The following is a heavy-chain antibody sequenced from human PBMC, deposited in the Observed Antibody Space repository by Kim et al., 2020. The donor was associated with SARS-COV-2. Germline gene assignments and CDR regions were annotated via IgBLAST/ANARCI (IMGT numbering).Heavy chain of an antibody. CDR3: ARDMRAAAGIAAFDI. J-gene: IGHJ3*02. Sequence: GGSLRLSCAASGFTFSDYYMSWIRQAPGKGLEWVSYISSSSSYTNYADSVKGRFTISRDNAKNSLYLQMNSLRAEDTAVYYCARDMRAAAGIAAFDIWGQGTMVTVSS. D-gene: IGHD6-13*01. CDR2: ISSSSSYT. CDR1: GFTFSDYY. V-gene: IGHV3-11*05.